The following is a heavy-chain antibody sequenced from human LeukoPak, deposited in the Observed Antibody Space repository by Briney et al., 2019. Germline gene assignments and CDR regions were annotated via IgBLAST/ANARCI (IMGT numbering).Heavy chain of an antibody. Sequence: SETLSLTCTVSGGSISSGGYYWSWIRQHPGKGLEWVGYIYYSGSTNSNPSLKSRVTISVDTSKNQVSLKLSSVTAADTAVYYCARGSGSATVTPFDFWGQGTMVTVSS. J-gene: IGHJ3*01. CDR3: ARGSGSATVTPFDF. D-gene: IGHD4-17*01. CDR2: IYYSGST. CDR1: GGSISSGGYY. V-gene: IGHV4-61*08.